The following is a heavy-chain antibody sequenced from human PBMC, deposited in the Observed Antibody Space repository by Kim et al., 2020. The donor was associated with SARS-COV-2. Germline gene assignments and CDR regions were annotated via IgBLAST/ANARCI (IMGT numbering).Heavy chain of an antibody. Sequence: SETLSLTCTVSGGSISSYYWSWIRQPPGKGLEWIGYIYYSGSTNYNPSLKSRVTISVDTSKNQFSLKLSSMTAADTAVYYCARVTEGYISGWYSDYWGQGTLVTVSS. V-gene: IGHV4-59*13. CDR3: ARVTEGYISGWYSDY. CDR1: GGSISSYY. CDR2: IYYSGST. D-gene: IGHD6-19*01. J-gene: IGHJ4*02.